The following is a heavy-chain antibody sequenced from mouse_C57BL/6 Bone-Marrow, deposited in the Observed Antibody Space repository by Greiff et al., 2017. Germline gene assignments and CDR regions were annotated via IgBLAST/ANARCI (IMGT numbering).Heavy chain of an antibody. D-gene: IGHD2-10*01. CDR2: IDPSDSYT. CDR1: GYTFTSYW. V-gene: IGHV1-69*01. CDR3: ARTRGPTLLTRDY. Sequence: QVQLQQPGAELVMPGASVKLSCKASGYTFTSYWMHWVKQRPGQGLEWIGEIDPSDSYTNYNQKFKGKSTLTVDKSSSTAYMQLSSLTSEDSAVYYCARTRGPTLLTRDYWGQGTTLTVSS. J-gene: IGHJ2*01.